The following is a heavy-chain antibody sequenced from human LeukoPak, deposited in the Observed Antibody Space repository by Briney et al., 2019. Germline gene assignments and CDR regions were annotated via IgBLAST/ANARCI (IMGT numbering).Heavy chain of an antibody. D-gene: IGHD6-13*01. J-gene: IGHJ6*04. CDR1: GFTFSRYS. Sequence: GRSLRLSCAASGFTFSRYSMNWVRQAPGKGLEWVSYNSSTSSLRYYADSVKGRFTISRDNAKNSLYLQMNSLRAEDTAVYYCARDSNEYSSPPDVWGKGTTVTVSS. CDR3: ARDSNEYSSPPDV. V-gene: IGHV3-48*01. CDR2: NSSTSSLR.